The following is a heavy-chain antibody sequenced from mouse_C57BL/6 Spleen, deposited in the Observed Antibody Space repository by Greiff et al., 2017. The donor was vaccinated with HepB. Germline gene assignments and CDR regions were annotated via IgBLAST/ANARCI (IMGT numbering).Heavy chain of an antibody. J-gene: IGHJ2*01. V-gene: IGHV1-61*01. Sequence: QVQLKQPGAELVRPGSSVKLSCKASGYTFTSYWMDWVKQRPGQGLEWIGNIYPSDSETHYNQKFKDKATLTVDKSSSTAYMQHSSLTSEDSAVYSCAREAGTGFDYWGQGTTLTVSS. CDR2: IYPSDSET. CDR1: GYTFTSYW. D-gene: IGHD4-1*01. CDR3: AREAGTGFDY.